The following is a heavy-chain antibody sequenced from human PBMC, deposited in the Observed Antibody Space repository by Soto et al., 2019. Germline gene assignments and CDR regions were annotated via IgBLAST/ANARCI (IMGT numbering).Heavy chain of an antibody. J-gene: IGHJ5*01. CDR3: ASDTDGFDS. Sequence: SETLSLTCTVSGGSITTYYWNWIRQSPGKGLEWIGYIFYSGSPNYNPSLKSRVTISVDTSQNQISLKLSSVTAADTAVYYCASDTDGFDSWGRGTLV. CDR1: GGSITTYY. D-gene: IGHD4-4*01. CDR2: IFYSGSP. V-gene: IGHV4-59*01.